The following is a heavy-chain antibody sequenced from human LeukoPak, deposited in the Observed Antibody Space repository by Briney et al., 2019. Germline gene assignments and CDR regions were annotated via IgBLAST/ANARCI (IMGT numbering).Heavy chain of an antibody. CDR1: GFTFSNYA. V-gene: IGHV3-23*01. J-gene: IGHJ4*02. Sequence: GGSLRLSCAASGFTFSNYAMTWVRQAPGRGLEWVSTISGGGGDTYYADSVKGRFTISRDNSKNTLYLQMNSLRAEDTAVYYCAKEYGAHFDYWGQGTLVTVSS. CDR3: AKEYGAHFDY. D-gene: IGHD3-10*01. CDR2: ISGGGGDT.